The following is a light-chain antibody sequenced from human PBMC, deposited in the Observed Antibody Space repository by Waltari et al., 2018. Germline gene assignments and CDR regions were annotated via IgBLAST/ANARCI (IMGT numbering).Light chain of an antibody. CDR3: NSYAGSKHYV. Sequence: QSALTQPPSASGSPGQSVTISCTGTSSDVGGYDYVSWYQQHPGKAPKLMIYDVNKRPSGVPARVSGSRSGNTASLTVSGLQAEDEADYFCNSYAGSKHYVFGTGTKVTVL. J-gene: IGLJ1*01. CDR2: DVN. V-gene: IGLV2-8*01. CDR1: SSDVGGYDY.